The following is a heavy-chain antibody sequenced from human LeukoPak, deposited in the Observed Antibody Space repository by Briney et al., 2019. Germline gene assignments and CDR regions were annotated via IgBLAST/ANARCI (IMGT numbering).Heavy chain of an antibody. D-gene: IGHD3-10*01. Sequence: GRSLRLSCAASGFTFSSYGMHWVRQAPGKGLEWVAVISYDGSNKYYADSVKGRFTISRDNSKNTLYLQMNSLRAEDTAVYYCATGEDYQYYFDYWGQGTLVTVSS. CDR2: ISYDGSNK. CDR1: GFTFSSYG. J-gene: IGHJ4*02. CDR3: ATGEDYQYYFDY. V-gene: IGHV3-30*03.